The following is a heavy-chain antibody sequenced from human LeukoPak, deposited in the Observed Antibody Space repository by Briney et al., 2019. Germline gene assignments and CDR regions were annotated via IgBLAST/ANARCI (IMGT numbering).Heavy chain of an antibody. CDR3: ITFSTIVVVITV. CDR2: IKSRSDSVTT. CDR1: GFTHSNAW. D-gene: IGHD3-22*01. J-gene: IGHJ4*02. Sequence: GGSLRLSCSASGFTHSNAWMMWVRPAPGKGLEWVGRIKSRSDSVTTDFAAPVKGGLTISKDHSKNTLYRQMYSLKTQDTAVYSCITFSTIVVVITVWGEGTRVPVFS. V-gene: IGHV3-15*01.